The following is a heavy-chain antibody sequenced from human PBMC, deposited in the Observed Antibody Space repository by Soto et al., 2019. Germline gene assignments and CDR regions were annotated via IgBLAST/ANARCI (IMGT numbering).Heavy chain of an antibody. J-gene: IGHJ5*02. D-gene: IGHD2-2*01. CDR1: AGSFSDNY. CDR3: ARGLTYCSSTTCAETRFDP. V-gene: IGHV4-34*01. Sequence: PSETLSLNCAVYAGSFSDNYWSWIRQPPGKGLEWIGEINQSGSTNYNPSLQSRGPISVDTSKNQFSLKLSSVTAADTDVYYCARGLTYCSSTTCAETRFDPWGQGTLVTVSS. CDR2: INQSGST.